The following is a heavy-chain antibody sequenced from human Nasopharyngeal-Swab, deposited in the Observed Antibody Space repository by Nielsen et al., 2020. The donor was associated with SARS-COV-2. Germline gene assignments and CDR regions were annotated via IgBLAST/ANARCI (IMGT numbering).Heavy chain of an antibody. J-gene: IGHJ4*02. CDR2: ISGSGTTI. D-gene: IGHD7-27*01. V-gene: IGHV3-11*01. Sequence: SLRLSCVASGFTLTDYSMTWVRQAPGNGLEWVSYISGSGTTIYYTDSVKGRGTISRDHAKNSLYLQMNSLRADHTAEYYCSMTDPGVPSWGQGTLVTVSS. CDR1: GFTLTDYS. CDR3: SMTDPGVPS.